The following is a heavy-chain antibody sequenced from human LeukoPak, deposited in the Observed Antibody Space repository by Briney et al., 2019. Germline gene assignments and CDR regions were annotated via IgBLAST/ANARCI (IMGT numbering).Heavy chain of an antibody. Sequence: SETLSLTCTVSGGSISSSSYYWGWIRQPPGKGLEWIGSIYYSGSTCYNPSLKSRVTISVDTSKNQFSLKLSSVTAADTAVYYCARPKRGYYDSSGMGLFDYWGQGTLVTVSS. V-gene: IGHV4-39*01. CDR1: GGSISSSSYY. D-gene: IGHD3-22*01. J-gene: IGHJ4*02. CDR3: ARPKRGYYDSSGMGLFDY. CDR2: IYYSGST.